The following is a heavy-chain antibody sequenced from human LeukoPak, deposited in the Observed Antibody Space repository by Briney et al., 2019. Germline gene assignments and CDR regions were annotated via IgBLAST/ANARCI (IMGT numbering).Heavy chain of an antibody. Sequence: GGSLRPSCAASGFTVSDNYMSWVRQAPGKGLEWVSVFYSGGSTRYADSVKGRFTISRDNSKNTLYLQLNSLRAEDTAVYFCASSSWSSEYFHYWGQGTLVTVSS. CDR1: GFTVSDNY. J-gene: IGHJ1*01. V-gene: IGHV3-66*01. D-gene: IGHD6-13*01. CDR3: ASSSWSSEYFHY. CDR2: FYSGGST.